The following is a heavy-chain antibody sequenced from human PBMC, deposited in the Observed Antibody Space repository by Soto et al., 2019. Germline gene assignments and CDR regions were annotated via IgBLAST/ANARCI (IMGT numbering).Heavy chain of an antibody. CDR3: ARVLRGWFDP. Sequence: PSETLSLTCAVCGGSITSANWWTCVRQPPGGGLARIGEISHSAITNYKASLKSRVTMSVDKTKNDVSLKLTSVTAADTAVYYCARVLRGWFDPWGQGTPVTVSS. CDR2: ISHSAIT. J-gene: IGHJ5*02. V-gene: IGHV4-4*02. CDR1: GGSITSANW.